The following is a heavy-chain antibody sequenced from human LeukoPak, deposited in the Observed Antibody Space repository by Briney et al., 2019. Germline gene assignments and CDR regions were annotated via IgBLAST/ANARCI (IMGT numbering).Heavy chain of an antibody. CDR2: INPSGGST. CDR1: GYTFTSYY. V-gene: IGHV1-46*01. D-gene: IGHD3-10*01. CDR3: ARDSFGDDWGYYYGMDV. Sequence: ASVKVSCKASGYTFTSYYMHWVRQAPGQGLEWMGIINPSGGSTSYAQKFQGRVTMTRDTSTSTVYMELSSLRSEDTAVYYCARDSFGDDWGYYYGMDVWGQGTTVTVSS. J-gene: IGHJ6*02.